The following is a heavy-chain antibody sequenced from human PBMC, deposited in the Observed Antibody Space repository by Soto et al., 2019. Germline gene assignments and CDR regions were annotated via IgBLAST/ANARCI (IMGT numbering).Heavy chain of an antibody. V-gene: IGHV3-30*18. D-gene: IGHD5-12*01. CDR1: GFTFISYG. CDR2: ISYDGSNK. CDR3: AKDQSVATIKGNGMDV. J-gene: IGHJ6*02. Sequence: VRLSCSASGFTFISYGMHWVRQAPGKGLEWVAVISYDGSNKYYADSVKGRFTISRDNSKNTLYLQMNSLRAEDTAVYYCAKDQSVATIKGNGMDVWGQGTTATV.